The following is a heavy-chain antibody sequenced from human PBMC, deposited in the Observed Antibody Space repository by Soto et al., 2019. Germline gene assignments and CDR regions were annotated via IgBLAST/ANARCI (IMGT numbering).Heavy chain of an antibody. CDR2: IYYSGCT. V-gene: IGHV4-59*01. CDR1: GGSISRYY. CDR3: ARIIAVAGYYYYGMDV. D-gene: IGHD6-13*01. Sequence: KTSETLSLTCTVSGGSISRYYWSWIRQPPGKGLEWIGYIYYSGCTNYNPSLKSRVTISVDTSKNQFSLKLSSVTAADTAVYYCARIIAVAGYYYYGMDVWGQGTTVTVSS. J-gene: IGHJ6*02.